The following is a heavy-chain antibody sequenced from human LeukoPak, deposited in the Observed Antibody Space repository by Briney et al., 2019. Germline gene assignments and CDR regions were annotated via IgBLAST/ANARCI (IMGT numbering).Heavy chain of an antibody. CDR1: GFTFSSYS. D-gene: IGHD3-22*01. J-gene: IGHJ4*02. Sequence: NPGGSLRLSCAASGFTFSSYSMNWVRQAPGKGLEWVSSISSSSSYIYYADSVKGRFTISRDNAKNSLYLQMNSLRAEDTAVYYCARLQADYDSSGYYLFHYFDYWGQGTLVTVSS. CDR3: ARLQADYDSSGYYLFHYFDY. V-gene: IGHV3-21*01. CDR2: ISSSSSYI.